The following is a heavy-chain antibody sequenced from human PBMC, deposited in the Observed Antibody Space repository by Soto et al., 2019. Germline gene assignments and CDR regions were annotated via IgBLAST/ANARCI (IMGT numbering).Heavy chain of an antibody. CDR3: SRDAVVIRGVLAEIDY. J-gene: IGHJ4*02. CDR1: GGSVSSGSYY. V-gene: IGHV4-61*01. CDR2: IDYSGHT. D-gene: IGHD3-10*01. Sequence: SETLSLTCTVTGGSVSSGSYYWSWIRQPPGKGLEWIGYIDYSGHTNYNPSLKSRVTISVDTSKNQFSLKLRSMTAADTAVYYCSRDAVVIRGVLAEIDYWGQGALVTVSS.